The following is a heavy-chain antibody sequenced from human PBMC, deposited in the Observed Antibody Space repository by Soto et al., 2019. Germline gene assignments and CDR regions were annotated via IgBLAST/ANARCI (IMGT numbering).Heavy chain of an antibody. CDR2: IYHSGSI. Sequence: QVQLQESGPGLVKPSGTLSLTCAVSGGSISSSYWWSWVRQPPGKGLEWIGEIYHSGSINYNPSLKSRVTTTVDKSKNHFSLELRSVTAADTAVYYCASREAAYFDYWGQGTLVTVSS. CDR1: GGSISSSYW. D-gene: IGHD1-26*01. V-gene: IGHV4-4*02. J-gene: IGHJ4*02. CDR3: ASREAAYFDY.